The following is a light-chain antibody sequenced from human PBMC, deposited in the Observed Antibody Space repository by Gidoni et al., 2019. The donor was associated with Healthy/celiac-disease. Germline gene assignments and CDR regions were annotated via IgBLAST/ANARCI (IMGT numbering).Light chain of an antibody. V-gene: IGKV3-11*01. CDR3: QQRSNWPP. CDR1: QRVSSY. Sequence: EIVLTQSQATLSLSPGERATLSCRASQRVSSYLAWYQQKPGQAPRLLIYDASNRATGISARFSGSGSGTDFTLTISSLEPEDFAVYYCQQRSNWPPFGPGTKVDIK. J-gene: IGKJ3*01. CDR2: DAS.